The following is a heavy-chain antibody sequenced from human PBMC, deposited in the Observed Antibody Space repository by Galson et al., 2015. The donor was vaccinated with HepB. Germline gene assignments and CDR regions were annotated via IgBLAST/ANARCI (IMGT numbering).Heavy chain of an antibody. CDR2: ISYDGSNK. J-gene: IGHJ4*02. V-gene: IGHV3-30*18. CDR3: AKDPYLYSALAGTMAGFDY. D-gene: IGHD6-19*01. Sequence: SLRLSCAASGFTFSNYGMHWVRPAPGKGLEWVAVISYDGSNKYYEDSAKGRFPISRDNSKNTLYLQMTSLRAEDTALYYCAKDPYLYSALAGTMAGFDYWGQGTLVTVSS. CDR1: GFTFSNYG.